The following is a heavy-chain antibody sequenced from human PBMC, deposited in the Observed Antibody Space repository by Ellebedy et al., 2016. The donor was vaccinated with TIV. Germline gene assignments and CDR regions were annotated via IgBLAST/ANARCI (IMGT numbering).Heavy chain of an antibody. V-gene: IGHV1-18*01. Sequence: AASVKVSCKTSGYTFSSHGLHWVRQAPGQGLEWMGWISTYSGNTKYAQKFQGRVTMTTDTSTGTAYMELRSLTSDDTAVYYCARDRDGSSSSDFQHWGPGTLVTVSS. CDR2: ISTYSGNT. D-gene: IGHD6-6*01. CDR1: GYTFSSHG. J-gene: IGHJ1*01. CDR3: ARDRDGSSSSDFQH.